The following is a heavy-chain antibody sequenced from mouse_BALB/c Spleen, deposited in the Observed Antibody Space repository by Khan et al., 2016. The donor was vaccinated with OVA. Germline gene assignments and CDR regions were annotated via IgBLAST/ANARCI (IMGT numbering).Heavy chain of an antibody. CDR1: GFSLTSYA. J-gene: IGHJ4*01. V-gene: IGHV2-6-2*01. Sequence: QVQLKESGPDLVAPSQSLSITCTVSGFSLTSYAIHWVRQPPGKGLEWLVVIWSDGRTTYNSALKSRLSISKDKSKSQVFLKIDSLQTDDTAMYYCARHQFPLSMDSWGQGTSVTVAS. CDR2: IWSDGRT. CDR3: ARHQFPLSMDS.